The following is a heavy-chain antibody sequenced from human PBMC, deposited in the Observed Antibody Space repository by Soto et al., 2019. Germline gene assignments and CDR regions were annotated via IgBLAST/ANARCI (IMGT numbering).Heavy chain of an antibody. D-gene: IGHD2-21*01. V-gene: IGHV3-33*01. CDR1: GFTFDAYF. CDR2: IWYDGSNK. CDR3: ARGDSAFDY. J-gene: IGHJ4*02. Sequence: PGGSLRLSCAASGFTFDAYFMHWVRQAPGRELEWVALIWYDGSNKYYADSVKGRFTISTDNSKNTLYLQMNSLRAEDTAVYYCARGDSAFDYWGQGTLVTVSP.